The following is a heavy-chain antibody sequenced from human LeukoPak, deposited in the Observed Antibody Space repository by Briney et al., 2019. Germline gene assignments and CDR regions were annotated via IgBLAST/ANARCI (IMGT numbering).Heavy chain of an antibody. CDR2: ISSSGSTM. J-gene: IGHJ4*02. D-gene: IGHD5-18*01. V-gene: IGHV3-48*01. CDR1: GFTFNGYS. Sequence: GGSLRLSCAASGFTFNGYSMNWVRQAPGKGLEWVSYISSSGSTMVYADSVKGRFTIPRDNAKNSLYLQMNSLRAEDTAVYYCARETRYSSDYWGQGTLVTVSS. CDR3: ARETRYSSDY.